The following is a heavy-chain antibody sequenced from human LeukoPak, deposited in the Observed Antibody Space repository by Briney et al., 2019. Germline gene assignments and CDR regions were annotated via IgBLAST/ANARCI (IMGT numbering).Heavy chain of an antibody. D-gene: IGHD3-10*01. Sequence: GGSLRLSCAASGFTFSSYSMNWVRQAPGKGLEWVSSISSSSSYIYYADSVKGRFTISRDNAKNTLYLQMNNLRAEDTAMYFCARGGVQPVDYWGQGTLVIVSS. J-gene: IGHJ4*02. CDR3: ARGGVQPVDY. CDR2: ISSSSSYI. V-gene: IGHV3-21*06. CDR1: GFTFSSYS.